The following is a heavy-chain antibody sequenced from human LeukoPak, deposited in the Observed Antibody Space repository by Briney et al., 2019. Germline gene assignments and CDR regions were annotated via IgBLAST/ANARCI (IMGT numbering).Heavy chain of an antibody. D-gene: IGHD3-9*01. CDR3: ARGDYFDLYAFDI. V-gene: IGHV4-61*02. CDR1: GGSISSGSYY. J-gene: IGHJ3*02. Sequence: SQTLSLTCTVSGGSISSGSYYWSWIRQAAGKGLEWIGRIYTSGSTNYNPSLKSRVTISVDTSKNQFSLKLSSVTAADTAVYYCARGDYFDLYAFDIWGQGTMVTVSS. CDR2: IYTSGST.